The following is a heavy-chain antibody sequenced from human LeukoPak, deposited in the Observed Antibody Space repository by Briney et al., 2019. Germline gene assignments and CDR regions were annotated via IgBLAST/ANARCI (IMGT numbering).Heavy chain of an antibody. CDR1: GGSISSYY. CDR3: ASSGYSYGPTAFDI. Sequence: KTSETLSLICTVSGGSISSYYWSWIRQPPGKGLEWIGYIYYSGSTNYNPSLKSRVTISVDTSKNQFSLKLSSVTAADTAVYYCASSGYSYGPTAFDIWGQGTMVTVSS. CDR2: IYYSGST. D-gene: IGHD5-18*01. J-gene: IGHJ3*02. V-gene: IGHV4-59*01.